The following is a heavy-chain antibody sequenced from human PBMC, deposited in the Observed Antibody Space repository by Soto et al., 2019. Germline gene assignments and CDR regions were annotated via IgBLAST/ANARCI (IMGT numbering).Heavy chain of an antibody. J-gene: IGHJ6*03. CDR3: ARKRAYDFWSGYYTEGHYYYMDV. CDR1: GFTFSDYY. D-gene: IGHD3-3*01. V-gene: IGHV3-11*01. CDR2: ISSSGSTI. Sequence: GGSLRLSCAASGFTFSDYYMSWIRQAPGKGLEWVSYISSSGSTIYYADSVKGRFTISRDNAKNSLYLQMNSLRAEDTAVYYCARKRAYDFWSGYYTEGHYYYMDVWGKGTTVTVSS.